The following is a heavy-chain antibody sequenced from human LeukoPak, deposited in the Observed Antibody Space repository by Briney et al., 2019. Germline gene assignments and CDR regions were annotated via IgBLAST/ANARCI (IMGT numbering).Heavy chain of an antibody. D-gene: IGHD1-26*01. J-gene: IGHJ4*02. CDR3: ARGIPYSGSYLGMIPTPTNPDY. CDR2: INPNSGDT. V-gene: IGHV1-2*02. Sequence: ASVKVSCKASGYIFTVYYMHWVRQAPGQGLEWMGWINPNSGDTKYAQKFQGRVTMTRDTSTSTVYMELSSLRSEDTAVYYCARGIPYSGSYLGMIPTPTNPDYWGQGTLVTVSS. CDR1: GYIFTVYY.